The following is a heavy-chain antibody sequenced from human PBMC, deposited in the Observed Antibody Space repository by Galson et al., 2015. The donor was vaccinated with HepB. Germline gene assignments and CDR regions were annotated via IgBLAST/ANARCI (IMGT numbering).Heavy chain of an antibody. CDR3: ARGAGRGIDSGTYYAY. D-gene: IGHD3-10*01. CDR2: IYYSGNT. J-gene: IGHJ4*02. V-gene: IGHV4-59*01. Sequence: SETLSLTCTVSGGSLTSYYWSWIRQPPGKGLEWIGYIYYSGNTNYNPSLESRVTISVDTSKNQFSLKLTSVTAADTAVYYCARGAGRGIDSGTYYAYWGQGTLVTVSS. CDR1: GGSLTSYY.